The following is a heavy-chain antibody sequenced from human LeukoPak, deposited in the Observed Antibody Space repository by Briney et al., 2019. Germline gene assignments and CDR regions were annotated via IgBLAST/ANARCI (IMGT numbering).Heavy chain of an antibody. D-gene: IGHD6-13*01. CDR2: IKQDGSER. CDR3: ATASGQQLPIDY. Sequence: PGGSLRLSCLAAGFTFSNNWMSWDRQAPGKGLEWVANIKQDGSERYYVDSVKGRFTVSRDNAKNSLYLQMNSLRSEDTAVYYCATASGQQLPIDYWGQGTLVTVSS. CDR1: GFTFSNNW. V-gene: IGHV3-7*04. J-gene: IGHJ4*02.